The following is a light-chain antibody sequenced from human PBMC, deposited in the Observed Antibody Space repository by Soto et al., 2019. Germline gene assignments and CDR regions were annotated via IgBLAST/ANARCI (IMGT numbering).Light chain of an antibody. CDR3: CSFALRSTLI. CDR2: EGG. J-gene: IGLJ2*01. CDR1: SSDVGNYNL. Sequence: QSVLTQPPSASGTPGQRVTISCSGTSSDVGNYNLVSWYQQYPGKAPKLMIYEGGKRPSGVSNRFSGSKSGNTASLTISGLQAEDEADYYCCSFALRSTLIFGGGTQLTV. V-gene: IGLV2-23*01.